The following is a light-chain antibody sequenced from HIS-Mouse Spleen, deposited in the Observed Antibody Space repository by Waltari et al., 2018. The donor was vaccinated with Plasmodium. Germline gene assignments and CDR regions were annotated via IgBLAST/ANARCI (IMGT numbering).Light chain of an antibody. CDR3: QQSYSTPPT. J-gene: IGKJ4*01. V-gene: IGKV1-39*01. CDR2: AAS. Sequence: DIQMTQSPSSLSASVRDRVTITCRASQSIRSYLNWYQQKPGKSPKLLIYAASSLQSGVPSRFSGSGSGTDFTLTISSLQPEDFATYYCQQSYSTPPTFGGGTKVEIK. CDR1: QSIRSY.